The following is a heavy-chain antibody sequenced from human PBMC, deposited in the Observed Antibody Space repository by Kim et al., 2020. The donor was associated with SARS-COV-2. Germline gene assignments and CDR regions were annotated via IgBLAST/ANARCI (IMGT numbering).Heavy chain of an antibody. J-gene: IGHJ4*02. CDR3: ARDAGYKFGYSFDQ. Sequence: GGSLRLSCAASGFTLGSYHIHWVRQAPGSGLQWVAVISHDGGNKDYADSVTGRVTVSRDNSNNLVYLEMSGLRADDTATYYCARDAGYKFGYSFDQWGQRVPVTVSS. CDR2: ISHDGGNK. D-gene: IGHD5-18*01. CDR1: GFTLGSYH. V-gene: IGHV3-30-3*01.